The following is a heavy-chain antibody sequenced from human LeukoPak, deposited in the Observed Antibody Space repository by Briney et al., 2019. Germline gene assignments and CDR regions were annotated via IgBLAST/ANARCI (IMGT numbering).Heavy chain of an antibody. Sequence: GGSLRLSCAASGFTFSSYGMHWVRQAPGKGLEWVAVISYDGSNEYYADSVKGRFTISRDNSKNTPYLQMNSLRAEDTAVYYCAKSLLFESYWGQGTLVTVSP. CDR1: GFTFSSYG. D-gene: IGHD3-10*02. CDR3: AKSLLFESY. V-gene: IGHV3-30*18. J-gene: IGHJ4*02. CDR2: ISYDGSNE.